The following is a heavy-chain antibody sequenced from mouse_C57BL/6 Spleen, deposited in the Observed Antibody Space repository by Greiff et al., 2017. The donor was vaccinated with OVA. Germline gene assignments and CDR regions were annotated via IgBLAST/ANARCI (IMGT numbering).Heavy chain of an antibody. CDR1: GYTFTSYW. J-gene: IGHJ2*01. CDR3: ASQNWDFDY. D-gene: IGHD4-1*01. CDR2: IDPSDSYT. V-gene: IGHV1-50*01. Sequence: QVQLQQPGAELVKPGASVKLSCKASGYTFTSYWMQWVKQRPGQGLEWIGEIDPSDSYTNYNQKFKGKATLTVDTSSSTAYMQLSSLTSEDSVVYYCASQNWDFDYWGQGTTLTVSS.